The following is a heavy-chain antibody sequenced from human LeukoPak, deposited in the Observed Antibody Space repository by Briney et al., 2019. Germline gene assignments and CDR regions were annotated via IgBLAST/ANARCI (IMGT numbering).Heavy chain of an antibody. Sequence: PGGSLRLSCAASGFTFSSYAMSWVRQAPGKGLEWVSAISGSGGSTYYADSVKGRFTIPRDNSKNTLYLQMNSLRAEDTAVYYCAKDPFPTESKPLDYWGQGTLVTASS. D-gene: IGHD1-14*01. J-gene: IGHJ4*02. CDR2: ISGSGGST. CDR1: GFTFSSYA. V-gene: IGHV3-23*01. CDR3: AKDPFPTESKPLDY.